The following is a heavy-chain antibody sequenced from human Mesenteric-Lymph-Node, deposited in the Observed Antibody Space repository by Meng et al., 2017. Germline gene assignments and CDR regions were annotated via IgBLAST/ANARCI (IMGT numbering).Heavy chain of an antibody. D-gene: IGHD3-10*01. J-gene: IGHJ4*02. Sequence: GQLQESGPGLVKPSGTLSLTCAVYGGSFSDYYWSWVRQSPGKGLEWIGEINHSGATNYSPSLKSRVIMSVDTSKNQFSLKVTSVTAADTALYFCARGRRFGDFFGLDYWGRGILVTVSS. V-gene: IGHV4-34*10. CDR2: INHSGAT. CDR1: GGSFSDYY. CDR3: ARGRRFGDFFGLDY.